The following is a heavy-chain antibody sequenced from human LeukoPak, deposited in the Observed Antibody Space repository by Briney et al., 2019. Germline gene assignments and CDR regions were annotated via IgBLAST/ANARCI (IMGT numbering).Heavy chain of an antibody. J-gene: IGHJ4*02. CDR1: GFTFDDYG. D-gene: IGHD5-18*01. Sequence: PGRSLRLSCAASGFTFDDYGMHWARQAPGKGLEWVSGISWNSGSIGYADSVKGRFTISRDNAKNSLYLQMNSLRPEDTALYYCAKDYTAMVRGVDYWGQGTLVTVSS. CDR2: ISWNSGSI. V-gene: IGHV3-9*01. CDR3: AKDYTAMVRGVDY.